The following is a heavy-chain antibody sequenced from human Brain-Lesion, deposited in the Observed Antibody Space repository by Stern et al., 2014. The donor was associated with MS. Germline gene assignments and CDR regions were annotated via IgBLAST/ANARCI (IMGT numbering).Heavy chain of an antibody. J-gene: IGHJ5*02. Sequence: QLQLQESGPGLVKPSETLSLTCTVAGGSVSSTSYAWAWIRQPPGKGLAWVGTIYYSGKTYYSPSLKSRLTLSLDTSKNQFSRQLGSVAAADTAVYYCAGEEDIRYCSGGSCTGNWFDPWGQGTLVTVSS. CDR3: AGEEDIRYCSGGSCTGNWFDP. D-gene: IGHD2-15*01. CDR1: GGSVSSTSYA. V-gene: IGHV4-39*01. CDR2: IYYSGKT.